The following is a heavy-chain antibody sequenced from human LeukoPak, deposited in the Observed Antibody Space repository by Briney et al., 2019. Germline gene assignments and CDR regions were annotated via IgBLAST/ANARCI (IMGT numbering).Heavy chain of an antibody. V-gene: IGHV4-30-4*01. J-gene: IGHJ4*02. Sequence: KTSETLSLTCTVSGGSISSGDYYWSWIRQPPGKGLECIGYIYYSGSTYYNPSLKSRVTISVDTSKNQFSLKLSSVTAADTAVYYCARDLLNEGNHLDYWGQGTLVTVSS. CDR3: ARDLLNEGNHLDY. D-gene: IGHD4-23*01. CDR1: GGSISSGDYY. CDR2: IYYSGST.